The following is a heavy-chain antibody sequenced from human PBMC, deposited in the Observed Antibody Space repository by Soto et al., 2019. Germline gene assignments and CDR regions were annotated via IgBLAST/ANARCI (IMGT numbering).Heavy chain of an antibody. V-gene: IGHV3-73*01. Sequence: GGSLRLSCAASGFTFSGSAMHWVRQASGKGLEWVGRIRSKANSYATAYAASVKGRFTISRDDSKNTAYLQMNSLKTEDTAVYYCTRTYDFWSGWDRWTDYWGQGTLVTVSS. J-gene: IGHJ4*02. CDR1: GFTFSGSA. CDR2: IRSKANSYAT. CDR3: TRTYDFWSGWDRWTDY. D-gene: IGHD3-3*01.